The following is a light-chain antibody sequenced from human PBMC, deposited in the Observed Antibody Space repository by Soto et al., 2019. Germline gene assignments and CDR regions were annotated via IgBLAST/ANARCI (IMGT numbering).Light chain of an antibody. V-gene: IGKV1-39*01. CDR2: AAS. Sequence: DIHMTQSPPSLSASVGDRVTSTCPASQSISSYLNWYQQKPGKAPKLLIYAASSLQSGVPSTFSGSGSGTDFTLTISSLQPEDFATYYCQQSYSTPPIPFGQGTRLEIK. CDR3: QQSYSTPPIP. J-gene: IGKJ5*01. CDR1: QSISSY.